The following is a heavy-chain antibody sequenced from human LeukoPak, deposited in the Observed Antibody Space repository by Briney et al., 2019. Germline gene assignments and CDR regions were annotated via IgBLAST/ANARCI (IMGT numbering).Heavy chain of an antibody. J-gene: IGHJ6*03. V-gene: IGHV4-39*07. CDR2: IYYSGST. D-gene: IGHD6-13*01. CDR3: ARESIAAAGTWYYYYYMDV. CDR1: GGSISSSSYY. Sequence: SETLSLTCTVSGGSISSSSYYWGWIRQPPGTGLEWIGTIYYSGSTYYNPSLKSRVTISVDTSKNQFSLKLSSVTAADTAVYYCARESIAAAGTWYYYYYMDVWGKGTTVTVSS.